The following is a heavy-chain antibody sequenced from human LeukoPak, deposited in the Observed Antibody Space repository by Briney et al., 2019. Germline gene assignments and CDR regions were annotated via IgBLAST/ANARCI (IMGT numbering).Heavy chain of an antibody. Sequence: PGGSLRLSCAASGFTFSSYGMNWVRQAPGKGLEWVSYISSSASTIYYADSVKGRFTISRDNAKNSLYLQMNSLRAGDTAIYYCASAFSSDYWGQGTLVTVSS. J-gene: IGHJ4*02. D-gene: IGHD3-3*02. CDR3: ASAFSSDY. CDR1: GFTFSSYG. V-gene: IGHV3-48*03. CDR2: ISSSASTI.